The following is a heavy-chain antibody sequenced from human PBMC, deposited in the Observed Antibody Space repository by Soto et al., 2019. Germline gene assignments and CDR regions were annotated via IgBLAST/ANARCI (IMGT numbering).Heavy chain of an antibody. V-gene: IGHV4-59*01. CDR2: IYYSGST. CDR1: GGSISSYY. Sequence: PSETLSLTCTVSGGSISSYYWSWIRQPPGKGLEWIGYIYYSGSTNYNPSLKSRVTISVDTSKNQFSLKLSSVTAADTAVYYCAASGYYYDSRRDYWGQGTLVTVSS. CDR3: AASGYYYDSRRDY. D-gene: IGHD3-22*01. J-gene: IGHJ4*02.